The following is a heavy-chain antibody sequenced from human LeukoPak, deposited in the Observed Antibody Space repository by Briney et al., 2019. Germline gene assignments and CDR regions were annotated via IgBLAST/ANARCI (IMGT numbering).Heavy chain of an antibody. J-gene: IGHJ4*02. CDR3: ARVSRLWFGELKVDY. CDR2: INHSGST. CDR1: GGSFSGYS. D-gene: IGHD3-10*01. V-gene: IGHV4-34*01. Sequence: SETLSLTCAVYGGSFSGYSWTWIRQPPGKGLEWIGEINHSGSTNYNPSLKSRVTISVDTSKNQFSLKLSSVTAADTAVYYCARVSRLWFGELKVDYWGQGTLATVSS.